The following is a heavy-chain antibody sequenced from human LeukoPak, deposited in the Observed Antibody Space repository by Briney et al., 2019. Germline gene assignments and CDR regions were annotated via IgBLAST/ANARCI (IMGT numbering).Heavy chain of an antibody. J-gene: IGHJ4*02. V-gene: IGHV4-4*07. CDR1: GGSISDDY. D-gene: IGHD6-13*01. Sequence: SETLSLTCTVSGGSISDDYWSWIRQPPGKGLEWIGRIYTSGSTNYNPSLKSRATMSVDTSKNQFSLKLSSVTAADTAVYYCTRDLSSAWFYYWGQGTLVTVSS. CDR3: TRDLSSAWFYY. CDR2: IYTSGST.